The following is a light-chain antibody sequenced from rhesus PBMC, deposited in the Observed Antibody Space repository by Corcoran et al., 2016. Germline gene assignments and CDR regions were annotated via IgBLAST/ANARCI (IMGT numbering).Light chain of an antibody. J-gene: IGKJ2*01. V-gene: IGKV1-74*01. CDR3: QHSYGTPYS. Sequence: DIQMTQSPSSLSASVGDRVTITCRASEHVNNYLHWYQQKAGKAPNLLIYAASTLQSGVPSRFSGRGSGTDYTFTISSLQPEDVATYYCQHSYGTPYSFGQGTKVEIK. CDR2: AAS. CDR1: EHVNNY.